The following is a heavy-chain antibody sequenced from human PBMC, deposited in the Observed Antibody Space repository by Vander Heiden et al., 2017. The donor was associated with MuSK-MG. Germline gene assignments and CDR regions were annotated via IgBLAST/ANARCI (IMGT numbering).Heavy chain of an antibody. CDR1: GFTFTNYW. V-gene: IGHV3-74*01. CDR2: INGDGSST. D-gene: IGHD2-8*01. Sequence: EVQLVESGGGLVQPGGSLRLSCAASGFTFTNYWVHWVRQVPGKGPVCVSRINGDGSSTDYADAVKGRFSISRDNAKNTLYLQMKSLGAEDTAVYYCVRAHGMLYYFDHWGQGILVTVYS. CDR3: VRAHGMLYYFDH. J-gene: IGHJ4*02.